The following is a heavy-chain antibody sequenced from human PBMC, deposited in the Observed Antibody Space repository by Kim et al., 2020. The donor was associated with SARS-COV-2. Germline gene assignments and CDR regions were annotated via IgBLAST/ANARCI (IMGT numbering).Heavy chain of an antibody. Sequence: GGSLRLSCAASGFTFTSSDMHWVRQAPGKGLEWVSAIGRGGDTYYPDSVQGRFTISRDNAKNSLYLQMNSLRAGDTAVYYCAREMSDTVATGGYLELWGRGTLGSASS. V-gene: IGHV3-13*01. CDR3: AREMSDTVATGGYLEL. J-gene: IGHJ2*01. CDR2: IGRGGDT. D-gene: IGHD5-12*01. CDR1: GFTFTSSD.